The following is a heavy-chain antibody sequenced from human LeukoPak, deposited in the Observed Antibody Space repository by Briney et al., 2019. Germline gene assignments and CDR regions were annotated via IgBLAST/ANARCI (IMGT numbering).Heavy chain of an antibody. CDR2: ISTSGSTI. CDR3: ASTGRAVGAHGLVY. Sequence: GGSLRLSCAASGFAFSSYEMNWVRQAPGKGLEWVSYISTSGSTIHYADSVKGRFTISRDNSKNTLYLLMSSLRVEDTAVYYCASTGRAVGAHGLVYWGQGTLVTVSS. V-gene: IGHV3-48*03. J-gene: IGHJ4*02. D-gene: IGHD1-26*01. CDR1: GFAFSSYE.